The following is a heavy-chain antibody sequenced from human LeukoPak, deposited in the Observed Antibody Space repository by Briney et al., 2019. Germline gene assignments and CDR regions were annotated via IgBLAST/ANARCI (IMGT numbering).Heavy chain of an antibody. CDR1: GFTFSDYY. J-gene: IGHJ4*02. CDR2: ISRSGDTI. Sequence: GGSLRLSCAASGFTFSDYYMNWIRQAPGKGLEWVSYISRSGDTIYYADSVKGRFTISRDNAKNSPYLQMNSLRADDTAVYYCARDFYDRSGYFDYWGRGTLVTVSS. V-gene: IGHV3-11*01. D-gene: IGHD3-22*01. CDR3: ARDFYDRSGYFDY.